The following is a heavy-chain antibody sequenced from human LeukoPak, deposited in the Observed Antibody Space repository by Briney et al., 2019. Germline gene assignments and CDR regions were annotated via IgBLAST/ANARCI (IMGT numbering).Heavy chain of an antibody. Sequence: PSETLSLTCTDSGGSISSGDSYWSWIRQPPGKGLEWIGYIYYSGSTYYNPSLKSRVTISVDTSKNQFSLKLSSVTAADTAVYYCAREHIVVVPAAYYFDYWGQGTLVTVSS. CDR2: IYYSGST. CDR3: AREHIVVVPAAYYFDY. V-gene: IGHV4-30-4*01. CDR1: GGSISSGDSY. D-gene: IGHD2-2*01. J-gene: IGHJ4*02.